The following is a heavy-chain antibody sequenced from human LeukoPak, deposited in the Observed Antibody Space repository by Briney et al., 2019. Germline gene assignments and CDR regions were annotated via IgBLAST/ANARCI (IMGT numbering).Heavy chain of an antibody. D-gene: IGHD3-16*01. CDR2: INSDGSST. CDR1: GFTFSSYW. V-gene: IGHV3-74*01. CDR3: ARHRRTFGMDV. Sequence: PGGSLRLSCAASGFTFSSYWMHWVRQAPGKGLVWVSRINSDGSSTIYADSVKGRFTISRDNAKNTLYLQMNSLRAEDTAVYYCARHRRTFGMDVWGQGTTVTVSS. J-gene: IGHJ6*02.